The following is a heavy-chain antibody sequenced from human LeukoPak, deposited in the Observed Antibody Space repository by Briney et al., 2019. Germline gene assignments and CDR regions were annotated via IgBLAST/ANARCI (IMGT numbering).Heavy chain of an antibody. J-gene: IGHJ6*02. CDR1: GFPFRSYW. V-gene: IGHV3-7*01. Sequence: GGSLRLSCAASGFPFRSYWMSWVRQAPGKGLEWVANIKQDGSEKYSVDSVRGRFTISRDNAKNSLYLQMNSLRVEDTAAYFCARHQGGYDVRGNYYCYGLDVWGQGTTVTVSS. CDR2: IKQDGSEK. D-gene: IGHD5-12*01. CDR3: ARHQGGYDVRGNYYCYGLDV.